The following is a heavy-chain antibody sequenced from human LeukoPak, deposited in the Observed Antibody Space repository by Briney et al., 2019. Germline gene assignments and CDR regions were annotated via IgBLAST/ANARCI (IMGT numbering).Heavy chain of an antibody. Sequence: GGSLRLSCAASGFTFSSHAMSWVRQAPGKGLEWVSVIHKNAITYYADTVKGRFTISRDNSKNMLYLQMNRLRAEDTAVYYCARSLRVRGVPDYMDVWGKGTTVIISS. D-gene: IGHD3-10*01. CDR3: ARSLRVRGVPDYMDV. CDR1: GFTFSSHA. V-gene: IGHV3-53*01. J-gene: IGHJ6*03. CDR2: IHKNAIT.